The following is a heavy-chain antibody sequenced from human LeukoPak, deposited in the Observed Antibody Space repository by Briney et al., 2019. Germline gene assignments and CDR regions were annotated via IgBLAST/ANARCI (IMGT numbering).Heavy chain of an antibody. Sequence: GGSLRLSCAASGFTFSSYGISWVRQAPGQGLEWMGWISAYNGNTNYAQKLQGRVTMTTDTSTSTAYMELRSLRSDDTAVYYCARDVRGGSYYQNPTHFDYWGQGTLVTVSS. CDR3: ARDVRGGSYYQNPTHFDY. J-gene: IGHJ4*02. V-gene: IGHV1-18*01. CDR1: GFTFSSYG. CDR2: ISAYNGNT. D-gene: IGHD1-26*01.